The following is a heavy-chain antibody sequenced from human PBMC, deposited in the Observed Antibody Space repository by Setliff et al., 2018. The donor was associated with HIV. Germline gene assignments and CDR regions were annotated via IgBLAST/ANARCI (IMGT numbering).Heavy chain of an antibody. CDR3: ARAPYHYDGRGNDFNWFDP. CDR1: GYTFTGYY. CDR2: IHPKTGGT. D-gene: IGHD3-22*01. Sequence: ASVKVSCKASGYTFTGYYIHWVRQTPGHGLEWMGWIHPKTGGTDYAQKFQCRVTMTRDTSISAAYMDLSRLTSDDTAVFYCARAPYHYDGRGNDFNWFDPWGQGTLVTVSS. J-gene: IGHJ5*02. V-gene: IGHV1-2*02.